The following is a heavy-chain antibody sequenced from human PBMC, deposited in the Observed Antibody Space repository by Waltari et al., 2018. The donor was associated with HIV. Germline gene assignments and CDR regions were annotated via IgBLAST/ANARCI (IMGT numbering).Heavy chain of an antibody. CDR2: IYYTGRA. V-gene: IGHV4-39*01. Sequence: QLQLQESGPGLVKPSETLSLTCAVPGGSVSSSSHFWGWIRQPPGKGLAWVGRIYYTGRAYYNPSLKSRVTISVDTSKNQFYLKVTSVTAADTAVYYCARHALRVGAAYWNFDLWGRGTLVTVSS. D-gene: IGHD1-26*01. J-gene: IGHJ2*01. CDR3: ARHALRVGAAYWNFDL. CDR1: GGSVSSSSHF.